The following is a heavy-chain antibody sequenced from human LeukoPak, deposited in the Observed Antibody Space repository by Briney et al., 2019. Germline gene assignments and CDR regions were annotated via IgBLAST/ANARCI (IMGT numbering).Heavy chain of an antibody. CDR3: ASFLSSGYYQTWYDP. V-gene: IGHV3-7*01. CDR1: GFTFSSYW. CDR2: INQDGSDK. D-gene: IGHD3-22*01. Sequence: GGSLRLSCAASGFTFSSYWMSWVRQAPGKGLEWVANINQDGSDKYYVDSVKGRFTISRDNAKNSLYLQMNSLRAEDTAVYYCASFLSSGYYQTWYDPWGQGTLVTVSS. J-gene: IGHJ5*02.